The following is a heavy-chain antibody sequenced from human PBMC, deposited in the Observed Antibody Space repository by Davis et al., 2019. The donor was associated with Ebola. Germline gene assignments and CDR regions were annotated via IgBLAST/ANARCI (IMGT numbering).Heavy chain of an antibody. CDR1: GYTFTSYD. CDR2: MNPNSGNT. Sequence: ASVKVSCKASGYTFTSYDINWVRQATGQGLEWMGWMNPNSGNTGYAQKFQGRVTMTRNTSISTVYMELNSLGYDDTAVYFCARAGYGSDLPDTYFYYYGMDVWGKGTTVAVSS. D-gene: IGHD1-26*01. J-gene: IGHJ6*04. V-gene: IGHV1-8*01. CDR3: ARAGYGSDLPDTYFYYYGMDV.